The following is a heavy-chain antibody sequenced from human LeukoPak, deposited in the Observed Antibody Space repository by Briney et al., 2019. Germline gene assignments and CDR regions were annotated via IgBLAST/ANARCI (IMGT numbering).Heavy chain of an antibody. V-gene: IGHV1-8*01. CDR1: GYTFTSYV. J-gene: IGHJ5*02. CDR2: MNPNSGNT. D-gene: IGHD6-19*01. Sequence: GASVKVSCKASGYTFTSYVINWVRQATGQGLEWMGWMNPNSGNTGYAQKFQGRVTMTRNTSISTAYMELSSLRSEDTAVYYCARSDSSGWYWEARNWFDPWGQGALVTVSS. CDR3: ARSDSSGWYWEARNWFDP.